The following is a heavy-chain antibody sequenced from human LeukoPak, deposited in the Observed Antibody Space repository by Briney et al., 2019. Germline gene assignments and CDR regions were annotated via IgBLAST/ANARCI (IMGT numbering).Heavy chain of an antibody. CDR3: AREGGTTSWFDP. CDR1: GGSISSYY. Sequence: SETLSLTCTVSGGSISSYYWSWLRQPPGKGLEWIGYIYYSGSTNYNPSLKSRVTISVDTSKNQFSLKLSSVTAADTAVYYCAREGGTTSWFDPWGQGTLVTVSS. V-gene: IGHV4-59*01. CDR2: IYYSGST. D-gene: IGHD1-7*01. J-gene: IGHJ5*02.